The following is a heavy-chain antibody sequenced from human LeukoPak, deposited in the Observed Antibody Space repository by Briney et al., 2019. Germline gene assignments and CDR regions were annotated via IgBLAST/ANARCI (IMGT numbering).Heavy chain of an antibody. CDR1: GGTFSTYA. CDR2: IIPIFGTA. Sequence: SVKVSCKASGGTFSTYAISWVRQAPGQGLEWMGGIIPIFGTANYAQKFQGRVTITTDESTSTAYMELSSLRSEDTAVYYCARALGTYYYGSGSYGYWGQGALVTVSS. CDR3: ARALGTYYYGSGSYGY. J-gene: IGHJ4*02. V-gene: IGHV1-69*05. D-gene: IGHD3-10*01.